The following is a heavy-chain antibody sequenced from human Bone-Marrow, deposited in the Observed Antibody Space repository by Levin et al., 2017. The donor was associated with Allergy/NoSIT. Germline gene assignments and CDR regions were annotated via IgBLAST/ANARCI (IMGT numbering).Heavy chain of an antibody. CDR2: IYSGGDT. CDR1: GFTVSTNY. J-gene: IGHJ3*02. Sequence: LTGGSLRLSCAASGFTVSTNYMTWVRQAPGKGLEWVSLIYSGGDTFYADSVKGRFTISRDNYKNTLYLQMNSLRAEDTPVYYCARETFEYGNYDAFDIWGRGTMVTVSS. CDR3: ARETFEYGNYDAFDI. D-gene: IGHD4-11*01. V-gene: IGHV3-53*01.